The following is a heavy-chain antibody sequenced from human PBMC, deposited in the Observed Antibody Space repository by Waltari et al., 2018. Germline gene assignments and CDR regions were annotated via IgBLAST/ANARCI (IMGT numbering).Heavy chain of an antibody. CDR3: ARQRGAVRGVMSEFDY. J-gene: IGHJ4*02. V-gene: IGHV4-39*01. CDR1: GGSISSRSYY. D-gene: IGHD3-10*01. Sequence: QLQLQESGPGLVKPSETLSLTCPVSGGSISSRSYYWARIRQAQGKGLEWIGSSYYSGSTYYNPSLKSRVTISVETSRNQFSLKLSSVTAADTAVYYCARQRGAVRGVMSEFDYWGQGTLVTVSS. CDR2: SYYSGST.